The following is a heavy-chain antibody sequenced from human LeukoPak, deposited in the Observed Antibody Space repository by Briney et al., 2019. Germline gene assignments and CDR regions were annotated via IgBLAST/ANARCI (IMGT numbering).Heavy chain of an antibody. CDR3: ARGGHGGLYYYYYYMDV. D-gene: IGHD4-23*01. CDR2: IYHSGST. J-gene: IGHJ6*03. Sequence: SETLSLTCTVSGYSISSGYYWGWIRQPPGKGLEWIGSIYHSGSTYYNPSLKSRVTISVDTSKNQFSLKLSSVTAADTAVYYCARGGHGGLYYYYYYMDVWGKGTTVTVSS. V-gene: IGHV4-38-2*02. CDR1: GYSISSGYY.